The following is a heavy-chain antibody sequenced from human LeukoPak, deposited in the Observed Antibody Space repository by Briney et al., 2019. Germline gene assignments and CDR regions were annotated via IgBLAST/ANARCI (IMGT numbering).Heavy chain of an antibody. V-gene: IGHV3-30*18. CDR3: AKDWGSSGWYNWFDP. J-gene: IGHJ5*02. CDR2: ISHHGTAE. Sequence: GTSLRLSCAVSGFTISNTGMHWVRQAPGKGLEWEAMISHHGTAEYYGDSVKGRFTIFRDNSKNTVYLQMNSLRAEDTAVYYCAKDWGSSGWYNWFDPWGQGTLVTVSS. CDR1: GFTISNTG. D-gene: IGHD6-19*01.